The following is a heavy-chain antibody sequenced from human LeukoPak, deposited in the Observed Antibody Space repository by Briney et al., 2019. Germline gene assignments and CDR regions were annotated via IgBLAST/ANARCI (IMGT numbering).Heavy chain of an antibody. J-gene: IGHJ4*02. D-gene: IGHD3-3*01. Sequence: GASVKVSCKASGGTFSSYAISWVRQAPGQGLEWMGGIIPIFGTANYAQKFQGRVTITTDESTSTAYMELSSLRSEDTAVYYCARGSKLRFLEWLFDYWGQGTLVTVSS. CDR2: IIPIFGTA. CDR3: ARGSKLRFLEWLFDY. V-gene: IGHV1-69*05. CDR1: GGTFSSYA.